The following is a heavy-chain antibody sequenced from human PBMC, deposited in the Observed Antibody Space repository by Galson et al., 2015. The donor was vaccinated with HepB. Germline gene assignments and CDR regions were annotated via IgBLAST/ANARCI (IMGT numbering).Heavy chain of an antibody. CDR3: ARERRDYGGNSLWDY. V-gene: IGHV1-2*05. CDR1: GYTFTGYY. J-gene: IGHJ4*02. CDR2: INPNSGGT. D-gene: IGHD4-23*01. Sequence: SVKVSCKASGYTFTGYYMHWVRQAPGQGLEWMGRINPNSGGTNYAQKFQGRVTMTRDTSISTAYMELSRLRSDDTVVYYCARERRDYGGNSLWDYWGQGTLVTVSS.